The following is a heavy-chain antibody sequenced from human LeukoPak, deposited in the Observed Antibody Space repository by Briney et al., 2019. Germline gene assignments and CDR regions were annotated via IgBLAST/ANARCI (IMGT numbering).Heavy chain of an antibody. V-gene: IGHV3-30*18. J-gene: IGHJ4*02. Sequence: GRSLRLSCTASGFTFSNYGMHWVRQAPGKGLEWVAVLSYDGSNEYYVDSVKGRFTISRDNSKNTLYLQMNSLRAEDTAVYYCAKGLGYCSSISCSFYFDYWGQGTLVTVSS. D-gene: IGHD2-2*01. CDR1: GFTFSNYG. CDR3: AKGLGYCSSISCSFYFDY. CDR2: LSYDGSNE.